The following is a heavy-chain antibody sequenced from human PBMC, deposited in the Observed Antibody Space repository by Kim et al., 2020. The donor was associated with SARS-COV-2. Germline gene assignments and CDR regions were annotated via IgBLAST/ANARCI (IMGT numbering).Heavy chain of an antibody. CDR3: ARELVSRSSLTLDY. J-gene: IGHJ4*02. V-gene: IGHV3-23*01. Sequence: ADSVKGRFTFSKDHSKNTLCLQTNSPMAEDTAVYYCARELVSRSSLTLDYWGQGTLVTVSS. D-gene: IGHD6-6*01.